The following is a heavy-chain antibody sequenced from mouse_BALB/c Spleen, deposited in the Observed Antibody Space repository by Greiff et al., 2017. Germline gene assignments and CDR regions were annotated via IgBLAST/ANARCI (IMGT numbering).Heavy chain of an antibody. Sequence: VQLKESGPELMKPGASVKISCKASGYSFTSYYMHWVKQSHGKSLEWIGYIDPFNGGTSYNQKFKGKATLTVDKSSSTAYMHLSSLTSEDSAVYYCARFTTATFDYWGQGTTLTVSS. CDR1: GYSFTSYY. V-gene: IGHV1S135*01. CDR2: IDPFNGGT. J-gene: IGHJ2*01. D-gene: IGHD1-2*01. CDR3: ARFTTATFDY.